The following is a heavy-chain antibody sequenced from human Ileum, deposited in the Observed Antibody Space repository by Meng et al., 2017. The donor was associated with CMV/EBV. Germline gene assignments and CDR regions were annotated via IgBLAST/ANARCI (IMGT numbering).Heavy chain of an antibody. V-gene: IGHV4-4*07. D-gene: IGHD3-10*01. CDR1: SASITPYY. CDR3: ARGQTVRGFEY. J-gene: IGHJ4*02. Sequence: QPHRRESGPGLVKPSETLSLTCTISSASITPYYWNWIRQPAGKGLEWIGRIYTGGPTDYNPSLKSRVTMSVDMSKNQFFLNLSSVTAADTAVYYCARGQTVRGFEYWGLGILVTVSS. CDR2: IYTGGPT.